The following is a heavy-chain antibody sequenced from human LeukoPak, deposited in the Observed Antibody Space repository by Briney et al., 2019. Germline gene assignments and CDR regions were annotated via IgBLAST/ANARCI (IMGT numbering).Heavy chain of an antibody. CDR2: IYYSGST. Sequence: SETLSLTCTVSGGSISSYYWSWIRQPPGKGLEWTGYIYYSGSTNYNPSLKSRVTISVDTSKNQFSLKLSSVTAADTAVYYCAREASGSYFDYWGQGTLVTVSS. V-gene: IGHV4-59*01. J-gene: IGHJ4*02. CDR1: GGSISSYY. D-gene: IGHD1-26*01. CDR3: AREASGSYFDY.